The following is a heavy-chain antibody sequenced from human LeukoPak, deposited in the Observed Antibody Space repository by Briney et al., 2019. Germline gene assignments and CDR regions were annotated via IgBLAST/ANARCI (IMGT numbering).Heavy chain of an antibody. V-gene: IGHV1-69*13. J-gene: IGHJ4*02. CDR2: IIPIFGTA. Sequence: GASVKVSCRASGGTFSSYAISWVRQAPGQGLEWMGGIIPIFGTANYAQKFQGRVTITADESTSTAYMELSSLRSEDTAVYYCAKTMGLIDHDYWGQGTLVTVSS. CDR3: AKTMGLIDHDY. D-gene: IGHD3-16*01. CDR1: GGTFSSYA.